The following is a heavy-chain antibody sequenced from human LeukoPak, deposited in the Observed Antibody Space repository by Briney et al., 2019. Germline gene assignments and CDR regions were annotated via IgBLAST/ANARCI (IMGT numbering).Heavy chain of an antibody. Sequence: ASVKVSCKASGYTFTSYGISWVRQAPGQGLEWMGWISAYNGNTNYTQKLQGRVTMTTDTSTSTAYMELRSLRSDDTAVYYCARDRGVGDPDYGDYESSSYFDYWAREPWSPSPQ. CDR2: ISAYNGNT. CDR1: GYTFTSYG. J-gene: IGHJ4*02. D-gene: IGHD4-17*01. CDR3: ARDRGVGDPDYGDYESSSYFDY. V-gene: IGHV1-18*01.